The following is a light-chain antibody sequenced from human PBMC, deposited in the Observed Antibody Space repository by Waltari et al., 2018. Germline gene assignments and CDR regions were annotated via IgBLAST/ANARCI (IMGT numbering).Light chain of an antibody. CDR3: ATWDNSLTDVV. V-gene: IGLV1-51*01. J-gene: IGLJ2*01. CDR2: DNN. CDR1: SPNIGNYY. Sequence: QSVLTQPPSVSAAPGQKVTISCSGSSPNIGNYYVSWSHQLPGAAPKLLIYDNNKRPSGIPDRFSASKSGTSATLGITGLQIGDEADYYCATWDNSLTDVVFGGGTKLTVL.